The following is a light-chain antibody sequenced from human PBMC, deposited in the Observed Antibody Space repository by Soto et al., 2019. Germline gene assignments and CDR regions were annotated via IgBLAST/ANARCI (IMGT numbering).Light chain of an antibody. J-gene: IGLJ1*01. Sequence: QSLLTQPPSVSGAPGQRVTLSCTGSSSNFGAGYDVHWYQQLPGAAPKLLIYGNSHRPSGVPDRFSGSKSGTSASLAITGLQAEDEADYYCQSYDRSLSGYVFGTGTKVTVL. CDR1: SSNFGAGYD. V-gene: IGLV1-40*01. CDR3: QSYDRSLSGYV. CDR2: GNS.